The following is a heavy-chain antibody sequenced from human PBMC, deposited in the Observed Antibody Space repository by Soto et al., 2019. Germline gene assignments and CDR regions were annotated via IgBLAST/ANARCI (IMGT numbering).Heavy chain of an antibody. V-gene: IGHV4-39*01. Sequence: SEPLSLTFTFSGGSISSSSYYWGWIRQPPGKGLEWIGSIYYSGSTYYNPSLKSRVTISVDTSKNQFSLKLSSVTAADTAVYYCASPKIAFYNWFDPWGQG. D-gene: IGHD3-3*02. CDR3: ASPKIAFYNWFDP. J-gene: IGHJ5*02. CDR1: GGSISSSSYY. CDR2: IYYSGST.